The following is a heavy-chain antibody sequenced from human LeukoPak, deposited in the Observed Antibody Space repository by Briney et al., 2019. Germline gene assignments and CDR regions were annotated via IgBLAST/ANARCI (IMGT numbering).Heavy chain of an antibody. J-gene: IGHJ4*02. D-gene: IGHD4-17*01. CDR2: IYYSGST. CDR3: ARARTTTVLDY. Sequence: PSETLSLTCTVSGGSISSYYWSWIRQPPGKGLEWIGYIYYSGSTNYNPSLKSRVTILVDTSKNQFSLKLSSVTAADTAVYYCARARTTTVLDYWGQGTLVTVSS. CDR1: GGSISSYY. V-gene: IGHV4-59*01.